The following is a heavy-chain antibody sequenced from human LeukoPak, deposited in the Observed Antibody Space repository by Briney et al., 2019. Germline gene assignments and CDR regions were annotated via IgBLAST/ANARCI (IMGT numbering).Heavy chain of an antibody. V-gene: IGHV1-2*02. CDR3: ARAGDYYDSSYYPGYDS. J-gene: IGHJ4*02. D-gene: IGHD3-22*01. Sequence: GASVKVSCKASGYTFTGYYIHWVRQAPGQGLEWMGWINANSGCTRYAQKFQGRVTMTRDTSISTAYMELSSLRSDDTAVYYCARAGDYYDSSYYPGYDSWGQGTLVTVSS. CDR2: INANSGCT. CDR1: GYTFTGYY.